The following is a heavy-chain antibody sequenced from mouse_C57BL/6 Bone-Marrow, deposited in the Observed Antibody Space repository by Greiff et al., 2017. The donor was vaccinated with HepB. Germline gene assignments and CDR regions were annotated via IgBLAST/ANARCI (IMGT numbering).Heavy chain of an antibody. CDR3: ARSSDGSSYSYWYFDV. V-gene: IGHV14-2*01. Sequence: EVQLVESGAELVKPGASVKLSCTASGFNIKDYYMHWVKQRTEQGLEWIGRIDPEDGETKYAPKFQGKATITADTSSNTAYLQLSSLTSEDTAVYYCARSSDGSSYSYWYFDVWGTGTTVTVSS. D-gene: IGHD1-1*01. J-gene: IGHJ1*03. CDR1: GFNIKDYY. CDR2: IDPEDGET.